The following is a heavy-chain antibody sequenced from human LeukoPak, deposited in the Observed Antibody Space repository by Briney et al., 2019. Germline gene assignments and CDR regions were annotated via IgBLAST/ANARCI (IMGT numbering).Heavy chain of an antibody. V-gene: IGHV4-59*01. J-gene: IGHJ4*01. CDR2: IYYSGST. CDR3: ARGHYYGPRRYYAN. Sequence: SETLSLTCTVSGGSISSYYWSWIRQPPGKGLEWIGYIYYSGSTNYNPSLKSRVTISVDTSKNQFSLKLSSVTAADTAVYYCARGHYYGPRRYYANWGHGTLVIVSS. D-gene: IGHD3-10*01. CDR1: GGSISSYY.